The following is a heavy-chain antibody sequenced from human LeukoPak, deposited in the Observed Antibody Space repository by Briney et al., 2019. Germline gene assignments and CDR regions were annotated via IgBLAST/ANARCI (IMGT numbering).Heavy chain of an antibody. CDR1: GYTFTSYG. J-gene: IGHJ4*02. Sequence: ASVKVSCKASGYTFTSYGISWVRQAPGQGLEWMGWINPNSGGTNYARKFQGRVTMTRDTSISTAYMELSRLRSDDTAVYYCARDREYSYGFDDYWGQGTLVTVSS. CDR2: INPNSGGT. CDR3: ARDREYSYGFDDY. V-gene: IGHV1-2*02. D-gene: IGHD5-18*01.